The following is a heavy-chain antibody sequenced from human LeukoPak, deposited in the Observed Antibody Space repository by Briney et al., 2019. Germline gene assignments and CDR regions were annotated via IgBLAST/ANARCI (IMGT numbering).Heavy chain of an antibody. J-gene: IGHJ4*02. CDR2: IYSGGST. CDR1: GFTFSSYS. V-gene: IGHV3-53*04. CDR3: ARRYSYAGYFDY. D-gene: IGHD5-18*01. Sequence: PGGSLRLSCAASGFTFSSYSMNWVRQAPGKGLEWVSVIYSGGSTYYADSVKGRFTISRHNSKNTLYLQMNSLRAEDTAVYYCARRYSYAGYFDYWGQGTLVTVSS.